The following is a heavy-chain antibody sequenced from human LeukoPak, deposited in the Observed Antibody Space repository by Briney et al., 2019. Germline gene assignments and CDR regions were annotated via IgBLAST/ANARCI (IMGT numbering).Heavy chain of an antibody. CDR2: MNPNSGNT. D-gene: IGHD3-22*01. CDR1: GYTFTGYY. V-gene: IGHV1-8*02. J-gene: IGHJ4*02. Sequence: ASVKVSCKASGYTFTGYYMHWVRQAPGQGLEWMGWMNPNSGNTGYAQKFQGRVTMTEDTSTDTAYMELSSLRSEDTAVYYCATDYYYDSSGSYYTVDYWGQGTLVTVSS. CDR3: ATDYYYDSSGSYYTVDY.